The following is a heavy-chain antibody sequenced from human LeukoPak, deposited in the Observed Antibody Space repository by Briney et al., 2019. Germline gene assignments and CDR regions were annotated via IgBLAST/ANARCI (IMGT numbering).Heavy chain of an antibody. J-gene: IGHJ4*02. CDR1: GGSISTYY. CDR2: IHTSGSP. D-gene: IGHD6-6*01. Sequence: SETLSLTCTVSGGSISTYYWSWIRQPAGKGLEWIGRIHTSGSPDYNPSLESRVTMSVDTSRTQFSLKLSSVTAADTAVYYCAREGSMTARPFVSIDYWGQGTLVTVSS. V-gene: IGHV4-4*07. CDR3: AREGSMTARPFVSIDY.